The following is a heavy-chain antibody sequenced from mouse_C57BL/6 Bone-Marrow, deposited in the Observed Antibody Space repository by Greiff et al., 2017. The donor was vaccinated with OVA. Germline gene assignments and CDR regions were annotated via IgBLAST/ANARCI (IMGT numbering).Heavy chain of an antibody. D-gene: IGHD1-1*01. V-gene: IGHV1-64*01. CDR1: GYTFTSYW. Sequence: QVQLQQSGAELVKPGASVKLSCKASGYTFTSYWMHWVKQRPGQGLEWIGMIHPNSGSTNYNEKFKSKATLTVDKSSSTAYMQLSSLTSEDSAVYYCARRGSSLWYFDVWGTGTTVTVSS. CDR2: IHPNSGST. J-gene: IGHJ1*03. CDR3: ARRGSSLWYFDV.